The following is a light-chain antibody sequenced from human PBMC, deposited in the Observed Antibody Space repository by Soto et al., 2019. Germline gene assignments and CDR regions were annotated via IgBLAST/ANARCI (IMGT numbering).Light chain of an antibody. J-gene: IGKJ5*01. CDR1: QSISTY. Sequence: DIQMTQSPSSLSASVTDKVTITCRASQSISTYLNWYQQKPGQAPQLLIYSASNLQSGVPSRFSGSGSGTEFTLTISSLQPEDFAAYYWQQSYTTPVTVGQGTRLEIK. V-gene: IGKV1-39*01. CDR3: QQSYTTPVT. CDR2: SAS.